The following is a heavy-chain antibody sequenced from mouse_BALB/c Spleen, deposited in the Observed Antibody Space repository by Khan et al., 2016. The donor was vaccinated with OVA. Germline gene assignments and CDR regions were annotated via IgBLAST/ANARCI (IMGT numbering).Heavy chain of an antibody. CDR2: ISTGGHYT. D-gene: IGHD2-2*01. J-gene: IGHJ4*01. CDR3: ARSLVDYHAIDY. CDR1: GFTFSGFA. Sequence: EVELVESGGGLVKPGGSLKLSCSASGFTFSGFAMSWVRQTPEKRLECVATISTGGHYTFYPDSVKGRFTISRDNAKNTLYLQMSSLRSEDTAMYYCARSLVDYHAIDYWGQGTSVTVSS. V-gene: IGHV5-9-3*01.